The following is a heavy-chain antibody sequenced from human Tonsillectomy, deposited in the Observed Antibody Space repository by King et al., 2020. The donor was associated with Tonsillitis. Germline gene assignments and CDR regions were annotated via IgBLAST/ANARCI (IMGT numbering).Heavy chain of an antibody. V-gene: IGHV3-23*04. D-gene: IGHD3-10*01. Sequence: VQLVESGGALVQPGGSLRLSCAASGFTFSRYAMSWVRQPPGKGLEWVSSVSDSGGSTNDADSVKGRFTISRDNSRDTLYLQMNSLRAEDTAVYYCAKDGYFGELKVSYWGQGTLVTVSS. J-gene: IGHJ4*02. CDR1: GFTFSRYA. CDR3: AKDGYFGELKVSY. CDR2: VSDSGGST.